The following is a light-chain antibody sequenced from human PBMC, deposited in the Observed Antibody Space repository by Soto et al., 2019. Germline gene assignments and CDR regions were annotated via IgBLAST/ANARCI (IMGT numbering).Light chain of an antibody. CDR1: SSDVGGYNY. J-gene: IGLJ1*01. V-gene: IGLV2-14*03. Sequence: QSALTQPASVSGSPGQSITISCTGTSSDVGGYNYVSWYQQHPGKVPKLMIYDVSNRPSGVSNRLSGSKSGNTASLTISGLQAEDEADYYCSSYTSSSTYVFGHGTKLTVL. CDR3: SSYTSSSTYV. CDR2: DVS.